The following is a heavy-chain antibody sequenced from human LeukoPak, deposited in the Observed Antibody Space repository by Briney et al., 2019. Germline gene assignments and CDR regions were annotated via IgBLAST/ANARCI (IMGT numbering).Heavy chain of an antibody. CDR1: GFTFSTYA. D-gene: IGHD4-23*01. CDR2: ISANGGST. CDR3: ATFSYAGNAGGSAGS. J-gene: IGHJ5*02. Sequence: GGSLRLSCAASGFTFSTYAMSWVRQAPGKGLEWVSAISANGGSTFYADSVKGRFTVSRDNAKNSLYLQMNSLRAEDTAVYYCATFSYAGNAGGSAGSWGQGTLVTVSS. V-gene: IGHV3-23*01.